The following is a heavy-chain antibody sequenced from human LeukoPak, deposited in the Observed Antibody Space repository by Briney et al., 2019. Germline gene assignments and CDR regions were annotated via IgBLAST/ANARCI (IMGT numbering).Heavy chain of an antibody. CDR2: IRSKANSYAT. CDR3: TRAPNRGYCGGDCPIDY. Sequence: PGGSLRLSCAASGFTFSGSAMHWVRQASGKGLEWVGRIRSKANSYATAYAASVKGRFTISRDDSKNTAYLQMNSLKTEDTAVYYCTRAPNRGYCGGDCPIDYWGQGTLVTVSS. D-gene: IGHD2-21*01. CDR1: GFTFSGSA. V-gene: IGHV3-73*01. J-gene: IGHJ4*02.